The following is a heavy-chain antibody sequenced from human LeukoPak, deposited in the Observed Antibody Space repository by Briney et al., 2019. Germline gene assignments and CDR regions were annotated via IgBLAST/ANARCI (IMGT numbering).Heavy chain of an antibody. CDR3: ARNGAAARKNYYYYGMDV. V-gene: IGHV4-4*07. CDR2: IYTSGST. CDR1: GGSISSYY. D-gene: IGHD6-13*01. J-gene: IGHJ6*02. Sequence: SETLSLTCTVSGGSISSYYWSWIRQPAGKGLEWIGRIYTSGSTNYNPSLKSRVTMSVDTSKNQFSLKLSSVTAADTAVYYCARNGAAARKNYYYYGMDVWGQGTTVTVSS.